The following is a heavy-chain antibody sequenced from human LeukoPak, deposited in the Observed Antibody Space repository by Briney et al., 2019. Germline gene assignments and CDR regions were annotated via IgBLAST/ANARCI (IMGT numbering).Heavy chain of an antibody. Sequence: GGSLRLSCAASGFTFSSYWMSWVRQAPGKGLEWVANIKQDGSEKYCVDSVKGRFTISRDNAKNSLYLQMNSLRAEDTAVYYCAREYCSGGSCYSDAFDIWGQGTMVTVSS. CDR2: IKQDGSEK. CDR1: GFTFSSYW. D-gene: IGHD2-15*01. V-gene: IGHV3-7*01. CDR3: AREYCSGGSCYSDAFDI. J-gene: IGHJ3*02.